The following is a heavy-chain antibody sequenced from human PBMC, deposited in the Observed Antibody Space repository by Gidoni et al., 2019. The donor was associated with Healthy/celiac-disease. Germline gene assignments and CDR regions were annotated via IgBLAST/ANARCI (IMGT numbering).Heavy chain of an antibody. CDR2: LYYSVST. V-gene: IGHV4-59*01. CDR1: GGSISSYY. Sequence: SGGSISSYYWSWIRQPPGKGLEWMGYLYYSVSTNYNPSLKSRVTISVYTSKNQFSLKLSSVTAADTAVYYCARDVGGTVTPRGKYYYYYGMDVWGQGTTVTVSS. CDR3: ARDVGGTVTPRGKYYYYYGMDV. J-gene: IGHJ6*02. D-gene: IGHD4-4*01.